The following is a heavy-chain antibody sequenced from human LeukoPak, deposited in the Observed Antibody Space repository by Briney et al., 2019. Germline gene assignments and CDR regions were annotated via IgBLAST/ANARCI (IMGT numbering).Heavy chain of an antibody. CDR3: AGGDEVSRGASYYLGT. V-gene: IGHV1-2*02. D-gene: IGHD5/OR15-5a*01. Sequence: ASVTVSCKASGYTFIGYYLIWVRQAPGQGLEWMGWINPKTGGTQYAQKFQGRVTMTRDTSISTAYMELSRLSSDDTAIYFCAGGDEVSRGASYYLGTWGQGTLVSVSS. J-gene: IGHJ5*02. CDR1: GYTFIGYY. CDR2: INPKTGGT.